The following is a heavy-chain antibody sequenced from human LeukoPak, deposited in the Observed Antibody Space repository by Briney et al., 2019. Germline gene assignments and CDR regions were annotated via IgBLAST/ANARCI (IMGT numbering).Heavy chain of an antibody. V-gene: IGHV3-33*01. D-gene: IGHD4-17*01. J-gene: IGHJ4*02. CDR3: ARGGYGDYLRDTDY. Sequence: GGSLRLSCAASGFTFSSYGMHWVRQAPGKGLEWVAVIWYDGSNKYYADSVKGRFTISRDNSKNTLYLQMNSLRAEDTAVYYCARGGYGDYLRDTDYWGQGTLVTVPS. CDR2: IWYDGSNK. CDR1: GFTFSSYG.